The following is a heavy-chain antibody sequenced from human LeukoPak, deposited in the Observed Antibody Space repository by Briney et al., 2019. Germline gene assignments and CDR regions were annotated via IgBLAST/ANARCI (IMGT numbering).Heavy chain of an antibody. CDR3: AKDRNPRITIFGVVINQPFDY. D-gene: IGHD3-3*01. J-gene: IGHJ4*02. V-gene: IGHV3-9*01. CDR1: GFTFDDYA. CDR2: ISWNSGSI. Sequence: GGSLRLSCAASGFTFDDYAMHWVRQAPGKGLEWVSGISWNSGSIGYADSVKGRLTTSRDNAKNSLYLQMNSLRAEDTALYYCAKDRNPRITIFGVVINQPFDYWGQGTLVTVSS.